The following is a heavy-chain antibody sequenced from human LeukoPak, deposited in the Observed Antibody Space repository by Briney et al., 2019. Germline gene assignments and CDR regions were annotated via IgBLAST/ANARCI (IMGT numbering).Heavy chain of an antibody. CDR1: GFSVSGYW. D-gene: IGHD6-13*01. V-gene: IGHV3-7*01. CDR3: AREWQGGIAAAGTRIEGDF. CDR2: IKQDGSEK. Sequence: GGSLRLSCAVSGFSVSGYWMTWVRQAPGKGLEWVANIKQDGSEKNYVDSVKGRFTISRDNAENSLFLQMNSLRVEDTAVYYCAREWQGGIAAAGTRIEGDFWGQGTLVAVSS. J-gene: IGHJ4*02.